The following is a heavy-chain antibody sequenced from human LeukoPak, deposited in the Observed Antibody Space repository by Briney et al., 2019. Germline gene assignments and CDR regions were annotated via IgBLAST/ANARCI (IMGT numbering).Heavy chain of an antibody. D-gene: IGHD4-17*01. Sequence: GGSLRLSCAASGFPFTTHAMSWVRQAPGKGLEWVSAISGSDGGTHYADYVKGRFTTSRDNSKNTLYLQMSSLRADDTAVYYCARLRNTMTTPRFDYWGQGTLVTVSS. CDR2: ISGSDGGT. CDR3: ARLRNTMTTPRFDY. J-gene: IGHJ4*02. V-gene: IGHV3-23*01. CDR1: GFPFTTHA.